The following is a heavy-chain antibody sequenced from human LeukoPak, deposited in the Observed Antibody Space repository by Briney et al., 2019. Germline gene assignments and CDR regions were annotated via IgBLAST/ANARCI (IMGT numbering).Heavy chain of an antibody. CDR1: GFTFSSYG. Sequence: GGSLRLSCAASGFTFSSYGMHWVRQAPGKGLEWVSVIYTGGITHYADSVAGRFTISRDNSKNTLYPQMNSLRFEDTAVYYCARDQVTSGGGLDYWGQGTLVTVSS. CDR2: IYTGGIT. V-gene: IGHV3-NL1*01. D-gene: IGHD3-16*01. CDR3: ARDQVTSGGGLDY. J-gene: IGHJ4*02.